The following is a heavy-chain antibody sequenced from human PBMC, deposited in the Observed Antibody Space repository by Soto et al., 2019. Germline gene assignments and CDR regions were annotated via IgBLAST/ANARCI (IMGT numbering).Heavy chain of an antibody. J-gene: IGHJ5*02. Sequence: QVQLVQSGAEVKKPGASVSVSCRTSGYTGTSYAIHWVRQAPGQGLEWMAWSNIGNGNTKYSQKFQGRVTVSRDMSASTGYIELGSLRSEDTAVYYCAREPRCGGVCYGHGLDPWGQGTVVTVSS. D-gene: IGHD2-21*02. CDR2: SNIGNGNT. CDR3: AREPRCGGVCYGHGLDP. V-gene: IGHV1-3*04. CDR1: GYTGTSYA.